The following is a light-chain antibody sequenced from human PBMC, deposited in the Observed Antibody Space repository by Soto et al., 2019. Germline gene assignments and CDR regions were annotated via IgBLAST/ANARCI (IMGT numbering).Light chain of an antibody. CDR2: AAS. V-gene: IGKV2-28*01. Sequence: DIVMTQSPLSLPVTHGEPASISCRSSHNLLHSNGYNYLDWYQQKPGKAPKLLIYAASSLQSGVPSRFSGTASWREFRLTISGLEPDDFATYYCLQDFRYPWTFGQGTKVDIK. CDR3: LQDFRYPWT. CDR1: HNLLHSNGYNY. J-gene: IGKJ1*01.